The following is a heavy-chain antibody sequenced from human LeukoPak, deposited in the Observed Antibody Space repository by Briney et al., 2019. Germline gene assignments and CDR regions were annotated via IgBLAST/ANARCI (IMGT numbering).Heavy chain of an antibody. Sequence: PSETLSLTCAVYGGSFSGYYWSWIRQAPGKGLEWVSYISSSGSTIYYADSVKGRFTISRDNAKNSLYLQMNSLRAEDTAVYYCARKLVVAAPDYWGQGTLVTVSS. CDR1: GGSFSGYY. V-gene: IGHV3-11*04. J-gene: IGHJ4*02. CDR3: ARKLVVAAPDY. CDR2: ISSSGSTI. D-gene: IGHD2-15*01.